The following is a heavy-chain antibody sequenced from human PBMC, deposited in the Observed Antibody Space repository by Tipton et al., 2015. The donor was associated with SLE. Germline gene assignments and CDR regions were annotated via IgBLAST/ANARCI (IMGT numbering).Heavy chain of an antibody. CDR3: ARGAVVVTHWRGAFDI. J-gene: IGHJ3*02. Sequence: QLVQSGAEVKKPGSSVKASCKASGVTFGSYAISWVRQAPGQGLEWMGGIIPIFGTTNYAQKFQGRVTITTDESTSTAFMELSSLRSEDTAVYYCARGAVVVTHWRGAFDIWGQGTMVTVSS. D-gene: IGHD2-2*01. V-gene: IGHV1-69*01. CDR2: IIPIFGTT. CDR1: GVTFGSYA.